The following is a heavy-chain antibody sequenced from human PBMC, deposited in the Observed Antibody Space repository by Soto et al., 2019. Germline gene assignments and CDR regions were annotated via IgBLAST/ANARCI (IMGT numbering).Heavy chain of an antibody. Sequence: SETLSLTCTVSGGSISSGGYYWSWIRQHPGKGLEWIGYIYYSGGTYYNPSLKSRVTISVDTSKNQFSLKLSSVTAADTAVYYCARVRRDAFDIWGQGTMVTVSS. V-gene: IGHV4-31*03. J-gene: IGHJ3*02. CDR2: IYYSGGT. D-gene: IGHD4-17*01. CDR1: GGSISSGGYY. CDR3: ARVRRDAFDI.